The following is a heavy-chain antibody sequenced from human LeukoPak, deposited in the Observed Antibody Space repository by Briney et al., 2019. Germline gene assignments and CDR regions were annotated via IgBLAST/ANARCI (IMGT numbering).Heavy chain of an antibody. CDR1: GYSFTNYW. CDR3: ARGPYAYTSSATLGSYNWFDP. J-gene: IGHJ5*02. D-gene: IGHD2-2*02. CDR2: IYPGDSHT. Sequence: PGESLKISCKGSGYSFTNYWIGWVRQMPGKGLEWMGIIYPGDSHTRYSPSFQDQVTISVDKSISTAYLQWSSLKASDTAMYYCARGPYAYTSSATLGSYNWFDPWGQGSLVTVSS. V-gene: IGHV5-51*01.